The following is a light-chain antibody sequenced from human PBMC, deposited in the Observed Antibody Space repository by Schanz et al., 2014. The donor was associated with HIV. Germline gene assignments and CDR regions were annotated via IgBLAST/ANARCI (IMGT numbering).Light chain of an antibody. CDR3: SSYTSSSTWV. J-gene: IGLJ3*02. CDR1: SGDVGSYNY. CDR2: DVS. Sequence: QSVLTQPASVSGSPGQSISISCTGTSGDVGSYNYVSWYQQHPGKAPKLMIYDVSDRPSGVSNRFSGSKSGNTASLTISGLQADDEADYYCSSYTSSSTWVFGGGTKVIVL. V-gene: IGLV2-14*03.